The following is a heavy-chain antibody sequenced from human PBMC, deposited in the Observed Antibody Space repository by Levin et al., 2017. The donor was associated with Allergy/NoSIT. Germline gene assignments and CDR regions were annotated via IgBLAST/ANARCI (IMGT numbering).Heavy chain of an antibody. V-gene: IGHV3-7*02. Sequence: GGSLRLSCAASGFTFSSYWMSWVRQAPGKGLEWVANIKQDGSEKYYVDSVKGRFTISRDNAKNSLYLQMNSLRAEDTAVYYCARPPWGAAAGLHAFDIWGQGTMVTVSS. J-gene: IGHJ3*02. D-gene: IGHD6-13*01. CDR2: IKQDGSEK. CDR3: ARPPWGAAAGLHAFDI. CDR1: GFTFSSYW.